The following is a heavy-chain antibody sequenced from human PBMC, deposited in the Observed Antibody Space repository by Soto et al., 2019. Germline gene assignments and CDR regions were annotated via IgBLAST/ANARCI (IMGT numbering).Heavy chain of an antibody. Sequence: PSETLSLTCTVSGGSISSGDYYWSWIRQPPGKGLEWIGYIYYSGSTYYNPSLKSRVTISVDTSKNQFSLKLSSVTAADTAVYYCARAPPTQYDYGDPAYFDYWGQGTLVTVPQ. CDR2: IYYSGST. V-gene: IGHV4-30-4*01. J-gene: IGHJ4*02. D-gene: IGHD4-17*01. CDR3: ARAPPTQYDYGDPAYFDY. CDR1: GGSISSGDYY.